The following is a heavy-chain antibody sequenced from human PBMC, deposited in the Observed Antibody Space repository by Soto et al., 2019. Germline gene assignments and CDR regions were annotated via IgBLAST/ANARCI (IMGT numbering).Heavy chain of an antibody. CDR1: GFTFSSYG. CDR2: ISYDGSNK. J-gene: IGHJ4*02. D-gene: IGHD2-21*02. Sequence: QVQLVESGGGVVQPGRSLRLSCAASGFTFSSYGMHWVRQAPGKGLEWVAVISYDGSNKYYADSVKGRFTISRDKSKNTLYLQMNSLRAEDTAVYYCAKDLCGGDCYSLGYWGQGTLVTVSS. V-gene: IGHV3-30*18. CDR3: AKDLCGGDCYSLGY.